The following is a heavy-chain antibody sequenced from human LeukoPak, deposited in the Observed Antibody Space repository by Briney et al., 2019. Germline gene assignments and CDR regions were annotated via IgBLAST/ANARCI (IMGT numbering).Heavy chain of an antibody. CDR1: GFPFSSYD. V-gene: IGHV3-30*02. D-gene: IGHD3-22*01. CDR2: IRYDGSNK. CDR3: AKDRTLGYYDRSGLIY. J-gene: IGHJ4*02. Sequence: GGSLRLSYAASGFPFSSYDMHGARQAPGKGLEWVAFIRYDGSNKYYADSVKGRFTISRDNSKNTLYLKMNSLRAEDTAVYYCAKDRTLGYYDRSGLIYWGQGTLVTVSS.